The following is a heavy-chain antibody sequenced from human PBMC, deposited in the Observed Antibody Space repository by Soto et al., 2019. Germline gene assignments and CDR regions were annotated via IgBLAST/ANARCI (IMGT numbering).Heavy chain of an antibody. Sequence: SETLSLTCAVSGGSISSSNWWSWVRQPPGKGLEWIGEIYHSGSTNYNPSLKSRVTISVDTSKNQFSLKLSSVTAADTAVYYCARDAGGPADYWGQGTLVTVSS. CDR2: IYHSGST. V-gene: IGHV4-4*02. CDR1: GGSISSSNW. J-gene: IGHJ4*02. CDR3: ARDAGGPADY. D-gene: IGHD2-15*01.